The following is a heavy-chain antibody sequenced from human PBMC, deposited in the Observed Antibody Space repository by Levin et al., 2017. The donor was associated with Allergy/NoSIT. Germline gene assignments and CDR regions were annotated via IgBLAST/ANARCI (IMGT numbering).Heavy chain of an antibody. D-gene: IGHD5-18*01. J-gene: IGHJ4*02. CDR1: GFTFSSYW. Sequence: PGGSLSLSFAASGFTFSSYWMHWVRKRPGKGLVWVSRINSDGTSTNYADSVKGRFTISRDNAKNTLYLQMNSLRAEDTAVYYCARGASGYSYGWGQGTLVTVSS. CDR2: INSDGTST. V-gene: IGHV3-74*01. CDR3: ARGASGYSYG.